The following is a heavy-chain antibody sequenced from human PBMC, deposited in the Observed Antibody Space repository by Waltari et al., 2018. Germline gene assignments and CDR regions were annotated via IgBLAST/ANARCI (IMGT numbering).Heavy chain of an antibody. CDR1: GFTFSSYW. Sequence: EVQLVESGGGLVQPGGSLRLSCAASGFTFSSYWMHWVRPAPRKGLVWVSRSNSDGSSTSYADSVKGRFTISRDNAKNTLYLQMNSLRAEDTAVYYCARVYNSVVVMPWYFDLWGRGTLVTVSS. D-gene: IGHD3-22*01. V-gene: IGHV3-74*01. CDR3: ARVYNSVVVMPWYFDL. CDR2: SNSDGSST. J-gene: IGHJ2*01.